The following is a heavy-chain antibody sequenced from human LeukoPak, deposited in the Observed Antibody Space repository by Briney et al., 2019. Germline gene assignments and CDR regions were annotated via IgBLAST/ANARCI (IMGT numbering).Heavy chain of an antibody. CDR1: GFNLSSFQ. CDR2: ISDSGTTE. Sequence: GGSLRLSCAASGFNLSSFQMNWVRQAPGKGLEWISYISDSGTTEYYADSVKGRFTISRDNAKNLLYLQMNSLTGEDTALYYCARDGTTNRYNWFDSWGQGTLVTVSS. J-gene: IGHJ5*01. CDR3: ARDGTTNRYNWFDS. D-gene: IGHD2-8*01. V-gene: IGHV3-48*03.